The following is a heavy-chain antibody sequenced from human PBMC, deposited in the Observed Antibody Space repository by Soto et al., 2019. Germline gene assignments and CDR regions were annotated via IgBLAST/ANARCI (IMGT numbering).Heavy chain of an antibody. J-gene: IGHJ4*02. CDR3: ARLGGIDY. V-gene: IGHV4-39*01. CDR2: MYYSGST. CDR1: GGSIGISSYQ. D-gene: IGHD3-16*01. Sequence: KPSETLSLTCTVSGGSIGISSYQWAWIRQPPEKGLEWIGSMYYSGSTYYNPSLKSRVTMSVDTSKNQFSLKLSSVTAADTAVYYCARLGGIDYWGQGILVTVSS.